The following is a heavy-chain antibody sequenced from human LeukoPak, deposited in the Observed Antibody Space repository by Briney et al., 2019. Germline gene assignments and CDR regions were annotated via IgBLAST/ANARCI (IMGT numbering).Heavy chain of an antibody. CDR1: SGSINNYY. V-gene: IGHV4-59*01. CDR3: ARAGGYYDSSGHILWY. D-gene: IGHD3-22*01. CDR2: IYYSGST. J-gene: IGHJ4*02. Sequence: SETLSLTCTVSSGSINNYYWSWIRQPPGKGLEWIGYIYYSGSTNYNPSLKSRVTISVDTSKNQFSLKLSSVTAADTAVYYCARAGGYYDSSGHILWYWGQGTLVTVSS.